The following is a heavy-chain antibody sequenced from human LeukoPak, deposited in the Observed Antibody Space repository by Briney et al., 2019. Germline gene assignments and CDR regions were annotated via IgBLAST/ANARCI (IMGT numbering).Heavy chain of an antibody. Sequence: GASVKVSCKASGGTFSSYAISWVRQAPGQGLEWMGGIIPIFATANYAQKFQGRVTITADESTNTAYMELSSLRSEDTAVYYCARESLDNYALPDWGQGTLVTVSS. CDR2: IIPIFATA. J-gene: IGHJ4*02. D-gene: IGHD2-2*03. CDR1: GGTFSSYA. V-gene: IGHV1-69*13. CDR3: ARESLDNYALPD.